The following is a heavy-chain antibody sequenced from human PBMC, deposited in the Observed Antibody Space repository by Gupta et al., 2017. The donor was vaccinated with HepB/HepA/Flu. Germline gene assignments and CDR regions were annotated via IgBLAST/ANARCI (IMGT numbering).Heavy chain of an antibody. Sequence: EVQLVESGGGLVQPGGSLRLSCAASGFTFSSYSMNWVRQAPGEGLEWVSYISSSSSARYYADSVKGRFTISRDNAKNSLYLPMNSLRDEDTAVYYCAREIVVPAAIGWFDPWGQGTLVTVSS. D-gene: IGHD2-2*01. CDR3: AREIVVPAAIGWFDP. CDR1: GFTFSSYS. V-gene: IGHV3-48*02. CDR2: ISSSSSAR. J-gene: IGHJ5*02.